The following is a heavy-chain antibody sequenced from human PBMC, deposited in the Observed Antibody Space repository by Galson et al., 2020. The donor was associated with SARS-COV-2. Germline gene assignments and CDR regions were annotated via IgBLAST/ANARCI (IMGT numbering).Heavy chain of an antibody. Sequence: PGGSLRLSCAASGFTFSSYSMNWVRQAPGKGLEWVSSISSSSSYIYYADSVKGRFTISRDNAKNSLYLQMNSLRAEDTAVYYCAVYDSSGYYDISIDYWGQGTLVTVSS. CDR3: AVYDSSGYYDISIDY. CDR2: ISSSSSYI. V-gene: IGHV3-21*01. CDR1: GFTFSSYS. D-gene: IGHD3-22*01. J-gene: IGHJ4*02.